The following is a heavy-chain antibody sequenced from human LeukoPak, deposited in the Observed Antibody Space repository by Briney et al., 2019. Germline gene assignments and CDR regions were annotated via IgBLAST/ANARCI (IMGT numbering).Heavy chain of an antibody. Sequence: SETLSHTCTVSGYSISSGYYWGWIRQPPGKGLGWIGSMYHSGSTYYNPSLKSRVTISVDPSKNQFSLKLSSVTAADTAVYYCARSKHQLPSGKNWFDPWGQGTLVTVSS. D-gene: IGHD2-2*01. CDR2: MYHSGST. V-gene: IGHV4-38-2*02. J-gene: IGHJ5*02. CDR1: GYSISSGYY. CDR3: ARSKHQLPSGKNWFDP.